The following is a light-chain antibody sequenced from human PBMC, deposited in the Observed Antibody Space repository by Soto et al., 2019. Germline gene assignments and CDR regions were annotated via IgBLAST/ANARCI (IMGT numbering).Light chain of an antibody. CDR3: QQYGSSGT. CDR1: QTGDSQY. CDR2: GAS. Sequence: EMMLTESADTLSLSPGERATLSCRASQTGDSQYLAWYQQRPGQAPRLLIYGASNRATGIPDRFSGSGSGTDFTLTISRLEPEDFAVYYCQQYGSSGTFGQGTKVDIK. J-gene: IGKJ1*01. V-gene: IGKV3-20*01.